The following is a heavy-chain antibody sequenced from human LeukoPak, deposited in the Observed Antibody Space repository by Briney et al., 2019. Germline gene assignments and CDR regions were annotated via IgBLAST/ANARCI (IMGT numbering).Heavy chain of an antibody. D-gene: IGHD7-27*01. Sequence: SETLSLTCAVYGGSFSVYYWSWIRQPPGKGREWIVEINHSVSTNYNPSLKTRSTISVNTSNNQFTLKLSSLTATDTAVYYCARGSPRRLGWLDRWGQGTVVSVSS. CDR3: ARGSPRRLGWLDR. V-gene: IGHV4-34*01. CDR1: GGSFSVYY. CDR2: INHSVST. J-gene: IGHJ5*02.